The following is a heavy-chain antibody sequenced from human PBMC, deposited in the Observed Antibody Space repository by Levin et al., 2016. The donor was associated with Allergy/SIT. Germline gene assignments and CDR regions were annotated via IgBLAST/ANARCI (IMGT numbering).Heavy chain of an antibody. Sequence: GGSLRLSCAASGFTFSNYAMNWVRQAPGKGLEWVSAIGGSGDNTYYADSVKGRFTISRDNSKNTLYLQMNSLRAEDTAVYYCAKALVADDYYYYAMDVWGQGTTVTVSS. V-gene: IGHV3-23*01. J-gene: IGHJ6*02. CDR3: AKALVADDYYYYAMDV. CDR1: GFTFSNYA. CDR2: IGGSGDNT. D-gene: IGHD2-8*02.